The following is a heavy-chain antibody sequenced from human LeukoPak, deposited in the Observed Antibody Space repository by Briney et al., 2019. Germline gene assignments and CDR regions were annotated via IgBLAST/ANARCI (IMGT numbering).Heavy chain of an antibody. CDR2: INAGNGNT. J-gene: IGHJ5*02. CDR3: ARGPTYYYGSGSYTPAANWFDP. Sequence: ASVKVSCKASGYTFTSYAMHWVRQAPGQRLEWMGWINAGNGNTKYSQKFQGRVTITRDTSASTAYMELSSLRSEDTAVYYCARGPTYYYGSGSYTPAANWFDPWGQGTLVTVSS. V-gene: IGHV1-3*01. D-gene: IGHD3-10*01. CDR1: GYTFTSYA.